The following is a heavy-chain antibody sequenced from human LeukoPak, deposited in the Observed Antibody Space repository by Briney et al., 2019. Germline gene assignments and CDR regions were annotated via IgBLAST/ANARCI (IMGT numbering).Heavy chain of an antibody. CDR3: ARDRVPKLPLYSSSWLP. CDR1: GYTFTSYG. J-gene: IGHJ5*02. D-gene: IGHD6-13*01. CDR2: ISAYNGNT. V-gene: IGHV1-18*01. Sequence: APVKVSCKASGYTFTSYGISWVRQAPGQGLEWMGWISAYNGNTNYAQKLQGRVTMTTDTSTSTAYMELRSLRSDDTAVYYCARDRVPKLPLYSSSWLPWGQGTLVTVSS.